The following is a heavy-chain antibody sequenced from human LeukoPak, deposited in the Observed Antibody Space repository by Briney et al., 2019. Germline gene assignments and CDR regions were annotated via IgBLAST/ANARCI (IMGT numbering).Heavy chain of an antibody. CDR1: GFTFSSYA. V-gene: IGHV3-30-3*01. D-gene: IGHD2-15*01. Sequence: GGSLRLSCAASGFTFSSYAMHWVRQAPGKGLEWVAVISYDGGNKYYADSVKGRFTISRDNSKNTLYLQMNSLRAEDTAVYYCARDRRPDIVVVVADPPGYWGQGTLVTVPS. CDR2: ISYDGGNK. CDR3: ARDRRPDIVVVVADPPGY. J-gene: IGHJ4*02.